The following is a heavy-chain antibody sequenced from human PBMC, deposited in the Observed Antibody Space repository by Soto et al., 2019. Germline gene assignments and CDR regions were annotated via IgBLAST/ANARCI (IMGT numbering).Heavy chain of an antibody. Sequence: SVKVSCKASGGTFSSYAISWVRQAPGQGLEWMGGIIPIFGTANYAQKFQGRVTITADESTSTAYMELSSLRSEDTAVYYCATRNKNSSSSSYFDLWGRGTLVTVSS. CDR3: ATRNKNSSSSSYFDL. J-gene: IGHJ2*01. CDR2: IIPIFGTA. CDR1: GGTFSSYA. V-gene: IGHV1-69*13. D-gene: IGHD6-6*01.